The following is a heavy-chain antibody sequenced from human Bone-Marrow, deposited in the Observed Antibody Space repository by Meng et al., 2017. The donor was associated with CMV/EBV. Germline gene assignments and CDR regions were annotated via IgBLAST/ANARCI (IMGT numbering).Heavy chain of an antibody. D-gene: IGHD2-2*01. CDR2: INPNSGDT. Sequence: ASVKVSCKASGYTFTGYYMHWVRQAPGQGLEWMGWINPNSGDTTFAQKFQGRVTMTRDTSISTAYMELSSLRSDDTAVYYCARDCSSSGCAPEVLYYYYYYGMDVWGQATTVTVSS. CDR3: ARDCSSSGCAPEVLYYYYYYGMDV. V-gene: IGHV1-2*02. CDR1: GYTFTGYY. J-gene: IGHJ6*02.